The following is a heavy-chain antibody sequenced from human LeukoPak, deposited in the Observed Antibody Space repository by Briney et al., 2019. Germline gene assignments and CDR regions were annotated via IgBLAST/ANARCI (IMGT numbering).Heavy chain of an antibody. J-gene: IGHJ5*02. Sequence: PSETLSLTCTVSGGSISSSSYYWGRIRQPPGKGLEWIGSIYYSESTYYNPSLKSRVTISVDTSKNQFSLKLSSVTAADTAVYYCARDLGEPVSGYGTTWGQGTLVTVSS. CDR3: ARDLGEPVSGYGTT. D-gene: IGHD5-12*01. V-gene: IGHV4-39*07. CDR1: GGSISSSSYY. CDR2: IYYSEST.